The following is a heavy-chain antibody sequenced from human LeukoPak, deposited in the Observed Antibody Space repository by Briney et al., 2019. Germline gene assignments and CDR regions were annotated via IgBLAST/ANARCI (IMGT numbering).Heavy chain of an antibody. J-gene: IGHJ6*03. D-gene: IGHD1-26*01. CDR2: IYSVGST. Sequence: GGSLRLSCAASGFTVSSTYMSWVRQAPGKGLEWVSVIYSVGSTYYVDSVKGRFTISTDNSKNTLYLQMNSLRAEDTAVYYCAAVGTNTGSYYYMDVWGKGTTVTVSS. CDR1: GFTVSSTY. V-gene: IGHV3-53*01. CDR3: AAVGTNTGSYYYMDV.